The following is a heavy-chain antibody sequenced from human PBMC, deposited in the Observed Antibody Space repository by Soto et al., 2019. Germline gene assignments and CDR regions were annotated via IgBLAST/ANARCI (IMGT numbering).Heavy chain of an antibody. CDR1: GFTFSDYY. V-gene: IGHV3-11*03. D-gene: IGHD2-15*01. Sequence: GGSLRLSCAASGFTFSDYYMSWIRQAPGKGLEWVSYISSSSSYTNYADSVKGRFTISRENSRNTLYLLMNSLSAEDTAVYYCAKHAKYCSGGICSFPYYFDYWGQGTLVTVSS. CDR3: AKHAKYCSGGICSFPYYFDY. J-gene: IGHJ4*02. CDR2: ISSSSSYT.